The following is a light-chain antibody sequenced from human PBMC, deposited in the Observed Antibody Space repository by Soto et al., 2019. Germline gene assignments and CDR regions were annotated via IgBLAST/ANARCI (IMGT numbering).Light chain of an antibody. J-gene: IGKJ1*01. CDR2: WAS. Sequence: DIVMTQSPDSLAVSLGERATINCKSSQSVLYSSNDKNYLAWYQQKPRQPPKLLINWASTRESGVPDRFSGSGSGTDFTLTISSLQAEDVAVYYCQQYYSAPLTFGQGTKVDIK. CDR3: QQYYSAPLT. V-gene: IGKV4-1*01. CDR1: QSVLYSSNDKNY.